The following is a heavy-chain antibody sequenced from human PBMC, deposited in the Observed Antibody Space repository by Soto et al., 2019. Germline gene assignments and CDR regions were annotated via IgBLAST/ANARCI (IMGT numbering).Heavy chain of an antibody. Sequence: EVQLVESGGGLVQPGGSLRLSCAASGFTVSSNYMSWVRQAPGKGLEWVSVIHSGDSTYYADFVKGRFNISRDNSKNTLYLQMNSLRSEDTALYYCAGYCSSTSCYEVYWGQGTLVTVSS. V-gene: IGHV3-66*01. CDR3: AGYCSSTSCYEVY. D-gene: IGHD2-2*01. CDR2: IHSGDST. J-gene: IGHJ4*01. CDR1: GFTVSSNY.